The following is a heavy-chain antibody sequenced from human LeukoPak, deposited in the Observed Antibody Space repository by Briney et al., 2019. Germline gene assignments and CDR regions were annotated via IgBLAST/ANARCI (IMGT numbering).Heavy chain of an antibody. D-gene: IGHD2-2*01. J-gene: IGHJ4*02. Sequence: PGGSLRLSCAGSGFTFSSYSMNWVRHAPGKGLEWVSYIGHTGSSTYYADSVKGRFTISRDNSKNTLYLQMNSLRAEDTAVYYCAKRYCSSTSCSLFDYWGQGTLVTVSS. CDR3: AKRYCSSTSCSLFDY. V-gene: IGHV3-23*01. CDR2: IGHTGSST. CDR1: GFTFSSYS.